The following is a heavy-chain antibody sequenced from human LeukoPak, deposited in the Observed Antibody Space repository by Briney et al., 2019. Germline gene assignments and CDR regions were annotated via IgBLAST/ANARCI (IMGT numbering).Heavy chain of an antibody. V-gene: IGHV4-61*02. CDR1: GDSISTGGYF. Sequence: SQTLSLTCTVSGDSISTGGYFWSWIRQPAGKGLEWIGRIYAGGNTNYNPSLRSRVTISVDTSKNQFSLKLNSVTAADTAVYYCVRMDYYGSGTYHNWFDPWGQGTLVTVSS. CDR2: IYAGGNT. J-gene: IGHJ5*02. D-gene: IGHD3-10*01. CDR3: VRMDYYGSGTYHNWFDP.